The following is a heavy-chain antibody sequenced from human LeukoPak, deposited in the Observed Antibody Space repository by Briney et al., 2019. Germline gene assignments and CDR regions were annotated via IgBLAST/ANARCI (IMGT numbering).Heavy chain of an antibody. CDR2: IIPIFGTA. CDR3: ARSVDTAVDDAFDI. D-gene: IGHD5-18*01. J-gene: IGHJ3*02. Sequence: SVKVSCKASGGTFSSYAISWVRQAPGQGLEWMGGIIPIFGTANYAQKFQGRVTITADESTSTAYMELSSLTSEDTAVYYCARSVDTAVDDAFDIWGQGTMVTVSS. V-gene: IGHV1-69*01. CDR1: GGTFSSYA.